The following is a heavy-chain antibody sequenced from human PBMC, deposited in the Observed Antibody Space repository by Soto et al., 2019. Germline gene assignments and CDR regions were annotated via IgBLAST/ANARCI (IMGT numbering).Heavy chain of an antibody. CDR2: IFSNDEK. Sequence: QVTLKESGPALVKPTETLTLTCTVSGFSLSNGRMGVSWIRQPPGKALEWLAHIFSNDEKSYSTSLKNRLTISKDTSKSQVVLTMTNMDPVDTATYYCARVNEQWLVPYYFGLDVWGLGTTVTVSS. V-gene: IGHV2-26*01. CDR3: ARVNEQWLVPYYFGLDV. CDR1: GFSLSNGRMG. J-gene: IGHJ6*02. D-gene: IGHD6-19*01.